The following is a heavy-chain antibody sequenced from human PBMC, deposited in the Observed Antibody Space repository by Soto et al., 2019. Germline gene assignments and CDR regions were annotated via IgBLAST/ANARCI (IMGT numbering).Heavy chain of an antibody. V-gene: IGHV1-46*01. CDR3: ARGSPGTGCGMDV. CDR1: GYTLTSYF. D-gene: IGHD6-13*01. Sequence: ASVKVSCKASGYTLTSYFIQWVRQAPGQGPEWMGIINPSGGSTAYAQRFQGRVTMTRDTSTSTVYMDMSSLRPDDTAVYYCARGSPGTGCGMDVWGQGTTVTVSS. CDR2: INPSGGST. J-gene: IGHJ6*02.